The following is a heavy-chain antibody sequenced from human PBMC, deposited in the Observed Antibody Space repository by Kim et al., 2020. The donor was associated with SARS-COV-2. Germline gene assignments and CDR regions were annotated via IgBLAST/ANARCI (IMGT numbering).Heavy chain of an antibody. Sequence: ASVKVSCKASGYAFTSHNMHWVRQAPGQSLEWMGWINTDNGNTRYSQRFHGRVTISRDTSASTAYVELSSLRSEDTAVYYCARVDCGGDCFLIDYWGPGTLVTVSS. J-gene: IGHJ4*02. D-gene: IGHD2-21*02. CDR2: INTDNGNT. CDR3: ARVDCGGDCFLIDY. CDR1: GYAFTSHN. V-gene: IGHV1-3*04.